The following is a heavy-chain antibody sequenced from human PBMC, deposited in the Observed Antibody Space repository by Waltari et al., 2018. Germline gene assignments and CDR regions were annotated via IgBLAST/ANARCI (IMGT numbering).Heavy chain of an antibody. D-gene: IGHD3-3*01. CDR3: ARGGYDFWSGTGWFDP. CDR1: GGSISSYY. V-gene: IGHV4-4*07. CDR2: IYTSGST. J-gene: IGHJ5*02. Sequence: QVQLQESGPGLVKPSETLSLTCTVSGGSISSYYWSWIRQPAGKGLEWIGRIYTSGSTNYNPSLKSRVTISVDTSKNQFSLKLSSVTAADTAVYYCARGGYDFWSGTGWFDPWGQGTLVTVSS.